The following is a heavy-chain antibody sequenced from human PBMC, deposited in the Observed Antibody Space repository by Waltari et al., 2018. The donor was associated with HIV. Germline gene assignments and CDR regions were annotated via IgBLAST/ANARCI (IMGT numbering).Heavy chain of an antibody. CDR2: RNQEGTEE. D-gene: IGHD3-16*01. V-gene: IGHV3-7*01. CDR1: GFTFSNYW. J-gene: IGHJ4*02. CDR3: AREVPSLPYIY. Sequence: LVESGGGLVQPGGSLRLSCAASGFTFSNYWMAWVRQAPGKGLEWVANRNQEGTEENYVESVKGRFIISRDNAENSLYVLMTSLRADDTAVYFCAREVPSLPYIYWGQGTLVTVSS.